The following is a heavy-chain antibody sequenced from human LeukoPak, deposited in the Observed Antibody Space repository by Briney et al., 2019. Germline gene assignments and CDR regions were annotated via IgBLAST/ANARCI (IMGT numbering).Heavy chain of an antibody. CDR2: ISSSSSTI. V-gene: IGHV3-48*02. CDR1: GFTFSSYT. D-gene: IGHD4/OR15-4a*01. J-gene: IGHJ4*02. Sequence: GGSLRLSCAASGFTFSSYTMNWVRQAPGKGLEWVSYISSSSSTIYYPDSVKGRFTISRDNAKNSLYLQLDSLRDEDTAVYCCAREYDYGLDYWGQGTLVTVSS. CDR3: AREYDYGLDY.